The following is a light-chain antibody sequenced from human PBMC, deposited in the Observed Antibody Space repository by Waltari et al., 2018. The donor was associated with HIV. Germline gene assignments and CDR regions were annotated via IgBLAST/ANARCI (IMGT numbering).Light chain of an antibody. CDR2: EDN. V-gene: IGLV6-57*01. CDR3: QSYDNTDVV. CDR1: SGSIATNH. Sequence: NSILTQPPSASESPGKTVTIHCTRSSGSIATNHVHWYQLRPGTSPTTVISEDNQRPSGLPDRFSGSIDSSSNSTSLSISGLKTEDEANYDCQSYDNTDVVFGGGTKLTVL. J-gene: IGLJ2*01.